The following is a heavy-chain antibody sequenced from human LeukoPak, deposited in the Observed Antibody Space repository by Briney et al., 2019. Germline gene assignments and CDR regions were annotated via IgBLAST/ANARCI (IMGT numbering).Heavy chain of an antibody. CDR1: GGSISSSNW. J-gene: IGHJ4*02. V-gene: IGHV4-4*02. CDR2: TYHSGST. CDR3: ANRPTLYYDILTGYYIPSGFDY. D-gene: IGHD3-9*01. Sequence: SETLSLTCAVSGGSISSSNWWSWVRQPPGKGLEWIGETYHSGSTNYNPSLKSRVTISVDKSKNQFSLKLSSVTAADTAVYYCANRPTLYYDILTGYYIPSGFDYWGQGTLVTVSS.